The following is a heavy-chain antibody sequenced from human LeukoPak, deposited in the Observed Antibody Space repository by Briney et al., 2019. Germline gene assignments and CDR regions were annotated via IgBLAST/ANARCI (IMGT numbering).Heavy chain of an antibody. CDR3: ARVHSQYYYYYGMDV. V-gene: IGHV3-33*01. CDR1: GFTFSSYG. J-gene: IGHJ6*02. CDR2: IWYDGSNK. D-gene: IGHD5-18*01. Sequence: PGRSLRLSCAASGFTFSSYGMPWVRQAPGKGLEWVAVIWYDGSNKYYADSVKGRFTISRDNSKNTLYLQMNSLRAEDTAVYYCARVHSQYYYYYGMDVWGQGTTVTVSS.